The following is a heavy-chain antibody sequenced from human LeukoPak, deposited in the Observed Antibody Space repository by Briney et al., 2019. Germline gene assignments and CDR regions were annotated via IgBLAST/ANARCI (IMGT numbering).Heavy chain of an antibody. V-gene: IGHV1-2*06. D-gene: IGHD2-2*02. CDR3: ARVRTPNARNCSSTSCYRGNWFDP. CDR2: INPNSGGK. Sequence: ASVKVSCKASGYTFTGYYMHWVRQAPGQGLEWMGRINPNSGGKNYAQKLQGRVTMTRDTPISTAYMELSRLRSDDTAVYYCARVRTPNARNCSSTSCYRGNWFDPWGQGTLVTVSS. CDR1: GYTFTGYY. J-gene: IGHJ5*02.